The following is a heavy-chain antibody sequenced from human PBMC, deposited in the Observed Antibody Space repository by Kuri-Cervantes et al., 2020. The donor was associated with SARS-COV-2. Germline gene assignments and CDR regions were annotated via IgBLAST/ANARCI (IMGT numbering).Heavy chain of an antibody. CDR3: ANWPPYGDYAEYAFDI. D-gene: IGHD4-17*01. J-gene: IGHJ3*02. V-gene: IGHV1-46*01. CDR1: GYTFTSYY. CDR2: INPSGGST. Sequence: ASVKVSCKASGYTFTSYYMHWVRQAPGQGLEWMGIINPSGGSTSYAQKFQGRVTMTRDTSTSTVYMELSSLRSEDTAVYCCANWPPYGDYAEYAFDIWGQGTMVTVSS.